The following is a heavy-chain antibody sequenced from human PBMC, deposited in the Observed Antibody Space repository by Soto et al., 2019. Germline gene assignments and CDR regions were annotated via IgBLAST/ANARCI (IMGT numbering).Heavy chain of an antibody. CDR1: GFTFSTYG. CDR3: AKRYSGGWYYLDY. CDR2: ISYDGNNK. Sequence: QVQLVESGGGMVQPGRSLRLSCAASGFTFSTYGMHWVRQAPGKGLEWVAVISYDGNNKFYADSMKGRFTISRDNSKNTLFLQMKSLRAEDTAVYHCAKRYSGGWYYLDYGGQGTLVTVSS. D-gene: IGHD6-19*01. J-gene: IGHJ4*02. V-gene: IGHV3-30*18.